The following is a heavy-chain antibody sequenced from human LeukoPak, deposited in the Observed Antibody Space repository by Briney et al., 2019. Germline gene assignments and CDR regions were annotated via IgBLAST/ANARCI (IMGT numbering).Heavy chain of an antibody. CDR1: GFTFSSYS. Sequence: GGSLRLSCTASGFTFSSYSMNWVRQAPGKGLEWVSYISSSGSILYYADSLKGRFTISRDNAKNSLYLQVNSLRDEDTAVYYCARFSSSWLDYWGQGTLVTVSS. J-gene: IGHJ4*02. CDR2: ISSSGSIL. V-gene: IGHV3-48*02. CDR3: ARFSSSWLDY. D-gene: IGHD6-13*01.